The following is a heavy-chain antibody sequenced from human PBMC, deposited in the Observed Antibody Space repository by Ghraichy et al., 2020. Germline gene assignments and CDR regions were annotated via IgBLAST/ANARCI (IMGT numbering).Heavy chain of an antibody. V-gene: IGHV3-23*01. CDR1: GFTFSTYG. Sequence: GGSLRLSCAATGFTFSTYGMTWVRQAPGKGLEWVSVLSQSGGATYYADSVKGRFTISRDNSKDTMYLQMNSLRAEDTAVYYCAKCAEIFGDSVVDYWGQGTLVTVSS. CDR3: AKCAEIFGDSVVDY. D-gene: IGHD3-10*01. CDR2: LSQSGGAT. J-gene: IGHJ4*02.